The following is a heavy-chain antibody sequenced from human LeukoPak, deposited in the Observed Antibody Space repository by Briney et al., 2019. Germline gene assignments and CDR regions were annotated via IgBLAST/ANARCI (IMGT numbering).Heavy chain of an antibody. CDR3: ARGGFSHGFDL. Sequence: GGSLRLSCAASGFTFSSYCMHWVRQAPGKGLVWVSRVDNDGSGSIYADSVKGRFTTSRDNAKNTVFLQMNSLRVEDTAVYYCARGGFSHGFDLWGQGTRVTVSS. CDR1: GFTFSSYC. J-gene: IGHJ4*02. D-gene: IGHD2/OR15-2a*01. CDR2: VDNDGSGS. V-gene: IGHV3-74*01.